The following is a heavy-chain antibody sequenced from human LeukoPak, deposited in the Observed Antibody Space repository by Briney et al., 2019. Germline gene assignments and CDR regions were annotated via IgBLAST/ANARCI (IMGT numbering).Heavy chain of an antibody. V-gene: IGHV1-2*02. J-gene: IGHJ4*02. CDR2: INSNSGGT. Sequence: ASVKVSCKASGYTFTGYYMHWVRQAPGQGLEWMGWINSNSGGTNYAQKFQGRVTMTRDTSISTAYMELSRLGSDDTAVYYCARVRWLQLYDYWGQGTLVTVSS. CDR3: ARVRWLQLYDY. D-gene: IGHD5-24*01. CDR1: GYTFTGYY.